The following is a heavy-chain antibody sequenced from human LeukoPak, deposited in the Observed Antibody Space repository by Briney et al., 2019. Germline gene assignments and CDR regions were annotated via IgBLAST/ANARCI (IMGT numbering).Heavy chain of an antibody. Sequence: SQTLSLTCTVSGGSITSGSYYWTWIRQPAGKGLEWIGRIHTSGSAKYNPSLESRVTMSIDTSKNQFSLNLSSVTAAGTAVYYCARDPGSSSWYIAFDIWGQGTMVTVSS. V-gene: IGHV4-61*02. D-gene: IGHD6-13*01. J-gene: IGHJ3*02. CDR3: ARDPGSSSWYIAFDI. CDR2: IHTSGSA. CDR1: GGSITSGSYY.